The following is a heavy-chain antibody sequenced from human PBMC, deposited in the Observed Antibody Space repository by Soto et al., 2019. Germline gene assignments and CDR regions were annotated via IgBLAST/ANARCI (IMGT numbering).Heavy chain of an antibody. CDR2: IIPIFATA. CDR1: GGTFSSYA. V-gene: IGHV1-69*01. CDR3: ARAPTYHYDSSDRPSAEF. J-gene: IGHJ4*02. D-gene: IGHD3-22*01. Sequence: QVQLVQSGAEVKKPGSSVKVSCKASGGTFSSYAISWVRQAPGQGLEWMGGIIPIFATANYAQQFQGRVTITADESTSTVYMELSSLRSEDTAVYYCARAPTYHYDSSDRPSAEFWGQGTLVTVSS.